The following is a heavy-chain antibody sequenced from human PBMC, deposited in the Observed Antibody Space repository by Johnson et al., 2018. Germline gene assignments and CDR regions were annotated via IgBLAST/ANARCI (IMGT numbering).Heavy chain of an antibody. J-gene: IGHJ3*02. CDR2: INTSGGAS. V-gene: IGHV1-46*01. D-gene: IGHD4-17*01. CDR3: ARKAYGNKAFDI. Sequence: QVQLVECGAEVEKPGASVNVSCAASGYTFTNYDIFWVRQAPGQGLEWMGVINTSGGASPYAQKFTGRPILTRDTSTSTVYMALSSLRSEDTAVYYCARKAYGNKAFDIWGQGTMVTVSS. CDR1: GYTFTNYD.